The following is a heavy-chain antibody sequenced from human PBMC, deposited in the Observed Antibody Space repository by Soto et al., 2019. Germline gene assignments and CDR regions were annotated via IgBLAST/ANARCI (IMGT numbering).Heavy chain of an antibody. J-gene: IGHJ4*02. CDR2: IYYSGST. CDR1: GGSISSSSYY. D-gene: IGHD2-2*01. CDR3: ARQPDSGTAFDY. V-gene: IGHV4-39*01. Sequence: QLKLQESGPGLVKPSETLSLTCTVSGGSISSSSYYWGWIRQPPGKGLEWIGSIYYSGSTYYNPSLKSRVTISVDTSKNQFSLKLSSVTAADTAVYYCARQPDSGTAFDYWGQGTLVTVSS.